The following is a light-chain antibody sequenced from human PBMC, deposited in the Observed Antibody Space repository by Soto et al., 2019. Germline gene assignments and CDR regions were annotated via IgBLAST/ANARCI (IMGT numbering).Light chain of an antibody. Sequence: DNPMTQSPSSVSASVGDRVTITCRASQGISNWLAWYQQKAGKAPKLLIYATSTLQSGVPSRFRGSGSGTEFTLTISSLQPEDVATYYCQQANSFPYTFGQGTKLEIK. CDR3: QQANSFPYT. CDR2: ATS. V-gene: IGKV1-12*01. J-gene: IGKJ2*01. CDR1: QGISNW.